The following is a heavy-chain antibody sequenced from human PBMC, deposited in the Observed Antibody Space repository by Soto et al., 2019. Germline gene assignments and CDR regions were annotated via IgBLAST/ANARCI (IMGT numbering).Heavy chain of an antibody. D-gene: IGHD6-6*01. CDR2: TSSSSSYI. Sequence: GGSLRLSCAASGFTFSSYSMNWVRQAPGKGLEWVSSTSSSSSYIYYADSVKGRFTISRDNAKNSLYLQMNSLRAEDTAVYYCARDIQGSSSPSGGYWGQGTLVTVSS. CDR3: ARDIQGSSSPSGGY. V-gene: IGHV3-21*01. J-gene: IGHJ4*02. CDR1: GFTFSSYS.